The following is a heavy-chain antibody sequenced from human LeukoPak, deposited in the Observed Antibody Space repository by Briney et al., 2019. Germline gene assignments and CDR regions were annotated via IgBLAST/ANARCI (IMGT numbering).Heavy chain of an antibody. CDR1: GYDFTKYA. D-gene: IGHD5-12*01. V-gene: IGHV1-3*03. J-gene: IGHJ4*02. Sequence: VASVKVSCKASGYDFTKYAVQWVRQAPGQRLEWMGWIDAGNGRTKYSQDFQGRVTVTRDTSASIAYMELSSLRSADTAVYYCAREEGGYGFDYWGQGTLVTVSS. CDR2: IDAGNGRT. CDR3: AREEGGYGFDY.